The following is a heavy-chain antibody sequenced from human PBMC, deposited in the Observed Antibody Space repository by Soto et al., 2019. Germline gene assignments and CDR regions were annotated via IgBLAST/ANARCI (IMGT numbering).Heavy chain of an antibody. J-gene: IGHJ4*02. CDR1: GYSFPTYW. CDR3: ARHTKNADALLDY. D-gene: IGHD2-8*01. CDR2: IDPSDSYT. V-gene: IGHV5-10-1*01. Sequence: PGESLKISCKGSGYSFPTYWISWVRQMPGKGLEWMGRIDPSDSYTSYRPSFQGHVTISVDKSISTAYLQLSSLQASDTAMYYCARHTKNADALLDYSGQGTLDTVSS.